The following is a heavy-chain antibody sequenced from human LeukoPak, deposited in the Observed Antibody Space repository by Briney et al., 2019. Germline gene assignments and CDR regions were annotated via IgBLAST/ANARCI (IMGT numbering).Heavy chain of an antibody. J-gene: IGHJ5*02. V-gene: IGHV4-59*12. D-gene: IGHD3-22*01. CDR2: IYYSGST. Sequence: PSETPSLTCTVSGGSTSSYYWSWIRQPPGKGLEWIGYIYYSGSTNYNPSLKSRVTISVDTSKNQFSLKLSSVTAADTAVYYCARAADDYDSSGYYDWFDPWGQGTLVTVSS. CDR1: GGSTSSYY. CDR3: ARAADDYDSSGYYDWFDP.